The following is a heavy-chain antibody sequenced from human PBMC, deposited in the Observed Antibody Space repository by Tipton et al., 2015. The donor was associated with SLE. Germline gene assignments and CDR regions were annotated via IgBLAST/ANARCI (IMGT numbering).Heavy chain of an antibody. CDR1: GGSFSGYY. CDR3: ARSGDFQH. J-gene: IGHJ1*01. CDR2: IYYSGST. Sequence: TLSLTCAVYGGSFSGYYWSWIRQPPGKGLEWIGSIYYSGSTYYNPSLKSRVTISVDTSKNQFSLKLSSVTAADTAVYYCARSGDFQHWGQGTLVTVSP. V-gene: IGHV4-34*01.